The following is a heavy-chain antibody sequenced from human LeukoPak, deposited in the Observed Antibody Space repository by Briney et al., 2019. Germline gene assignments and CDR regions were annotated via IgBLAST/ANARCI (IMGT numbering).Heavy chain of an antibody. J-gene: IGHJ4*02. CDR3: VKVAKYYYGSETYYFFEH. CDR2: INQDGTEK. Sequence: GGSLRLSCAASGFTFTTYWMSWVRQLPGKGLQWVANINQDGTEKYYVDSVKGRFTISRDNAKNSLDLQMNSLRVEDTGIYYCVKVAKYYYGSETYYFFEHWGQRTPVTASS. V-gene: IGHV3-7*01. CDR1: GFTFTTYW. D-gene: IGHD3-10*01.